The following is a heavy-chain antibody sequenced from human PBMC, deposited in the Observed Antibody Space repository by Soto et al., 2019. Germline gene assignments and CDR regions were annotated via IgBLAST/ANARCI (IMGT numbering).Heavy chain of an antibody. CDR1: GYTFTSYD. CDR3: ARGDPLLWFGEKVYYGMDV. CDR2: MNPNSGNT. D-gene: IGHD3-10*01. Sequence: GESLKISCKASGYTFTSYDINWVRQATGQGLEWMGWMNPNSGNTGYAQKFQGRVTMTRNTSISTAYMELSSLRSEDTAVYYCARGDPLLWFGEKVYYGMDVWGQGTTVTVSS. V-gene: IGHV1-8*01. J-gene: IGHJ6*02.